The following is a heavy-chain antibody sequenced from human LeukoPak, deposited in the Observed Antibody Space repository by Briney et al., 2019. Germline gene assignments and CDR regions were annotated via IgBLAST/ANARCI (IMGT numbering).Heavy chain of an antibody. CDR2: ISGSGDNP. CDR3: VKKGRVLMPHDHFDY. D-gene: IGHD3-3*01. V-gene: IGHV3-23*01. CDR1: GFSFTTYG. J-gene: IGHJ4*02. Sequence: GGPLRLSCAASGFSFTTYGMSWVRQAPGKGLEWVSTISGSGDNPYYSDSVKGRFNISRDNSKNTVYLQMNSLRVEDTAVYYCVKKGRVLMPHDHFDYWGQGTLVIVSS.